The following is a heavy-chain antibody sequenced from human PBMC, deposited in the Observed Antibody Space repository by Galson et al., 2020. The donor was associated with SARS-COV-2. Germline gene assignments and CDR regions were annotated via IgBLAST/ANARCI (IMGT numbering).Heavy chain of an antibody. CDR3: TRCSWNYYYYGMDV. D-gene: IGHD2-15*01. J-gene: IGHJ6*02. CDR1: GFTFSDSW. CDR2: ITDGGTT. V-gene: IGHV3-15*01. Sequence: GESLKISCAASGFTFSDSWMSWVRQAPGKGLEWAGRITDGGTTDYAAPVKGRFTISRDDSKNTLYLQMNSLKTEDTALYYCTRCSWNYYYYGMDVWGQGTTVTVSS.